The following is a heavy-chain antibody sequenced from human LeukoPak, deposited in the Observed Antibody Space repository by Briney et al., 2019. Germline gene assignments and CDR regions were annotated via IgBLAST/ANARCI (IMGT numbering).Heavy chain of an antibody. CDR1: GFTFSSYG. J-gene: IGHJ4*02. D-gene: IGHD6-13*01. CDR2: ISYDGSNN. CDR3: VKRGSSWSFDY. V-gene: IGHV3-30*18. Sequence: PGRSLRLSCAASGFTFSSYGMHWVRQAPGKGLEWVAFISYDGSNNYYADSVKGRFTISRDNSKNTLFLQMSSLRAEDTAVYYCVKRGSSWSFDYWGQGTLVTVSS.